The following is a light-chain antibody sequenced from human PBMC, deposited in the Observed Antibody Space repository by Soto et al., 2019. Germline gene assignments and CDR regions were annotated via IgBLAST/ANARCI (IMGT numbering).Light chain of an antibody. CDR3: CSYAGPRYV. CDR2: EDS. J-gene: IGLJ1*01. CDR1: NSDVGGYPL. V-gene: IGLV2-23*01. Sequence: QSVLIQPASVSGSPGQSITISCTGTNSDVGGYPLVSWYQQHPDKAPKLMIYEDSKRPSGISDRFSGSKSGITASLTISGLQAADEADYYCCSYAGPRYVFGAGTKVTVL.